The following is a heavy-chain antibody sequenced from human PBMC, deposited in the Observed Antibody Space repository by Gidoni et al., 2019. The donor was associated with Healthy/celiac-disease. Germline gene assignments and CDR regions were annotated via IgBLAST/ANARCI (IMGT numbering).Heavy chain of an antibody. J-gene: IGHJ5*02. V-gene: IGHV4-34*01. CDR1: GGSVSGYY. D-gene: IGHD3-10*01. CDR2: VNHNGST. Sequence: QVQLQQSGAGLLQPSETLSLTCAVSGGSVSGYYWSCLRQPPGKGLEWIGEVNHNGSTNYDPSLKSRVTISVDTSKSQFSLKRSSVTAADTAVYYCARGVGRMVRGVIIICRTNWFDPWGQGTLVTVSS. CDR3: ARGVGRMVRGVIIICRTNWFDP.